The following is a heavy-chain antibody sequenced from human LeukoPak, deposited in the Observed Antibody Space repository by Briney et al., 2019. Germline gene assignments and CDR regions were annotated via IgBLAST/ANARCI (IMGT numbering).Heavy chain of an antibody. D-gene: IGHD3-10*01. J-gene: IGHJ5*02. CDR1: GYNFNNYW. CDR3: ARQRFTMRAYAGNWFDP. Sequence: GESLKISCKGSGYNFNNYWIGWVRQMPGKGLEWMGLIYPGDSDTRYSPSFQGQVTISADKSISTTYLQWSSLKASDTAMYYCARQRFTMRAYAGNWFDPWGQGTLVTVSS. V-gene: IGHV5-51*01. CDR2: IYPGDSDT.